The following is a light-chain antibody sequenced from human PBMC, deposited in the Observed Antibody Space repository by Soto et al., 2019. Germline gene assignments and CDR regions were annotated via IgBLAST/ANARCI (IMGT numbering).Light chain of an antibody. Sequence: EVVMTQSPATLSVSPGERATLSCRASQSIGINLAWYQQKHGQAPRLLMYVVSTRATGIPARFSGSGSGTESTLTIKSLQSEDFAFYYCQQYNEWPRTFGQGTMVEMK. CDR3: QQYNEWPRT. CDR2: VVS. CDR1: QSIGIN. J-gene: IGKJ1*01. V-gene: IGKV3-15*01.